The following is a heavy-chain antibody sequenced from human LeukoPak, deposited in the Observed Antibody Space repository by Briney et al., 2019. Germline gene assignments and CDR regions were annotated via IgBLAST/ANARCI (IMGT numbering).Heavy chain of an antibody. J-gene: IGHJ4*02. Sequence: GGSLRLSREVSGVSLSRYGMDWVRQAPGKGLEWVSFLDDTGTVKWYADSLKGRFPIFRDNSKNTLYLQMNSLRAEDTAVYYCAKADYDYVWGWGSYFDYWGQGTMVSVSS. D-gene: IGHD3-16*01. CDR2: LDDTGTVK. CDR3: AKADYDYVWGWGSYFDY. CDR1: GVSLSRYG. V-gene: IGHV3-48*01.